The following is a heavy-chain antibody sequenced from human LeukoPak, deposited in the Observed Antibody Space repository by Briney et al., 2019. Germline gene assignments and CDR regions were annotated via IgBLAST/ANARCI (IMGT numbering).Heavy chain of an antibody. J-gene: IGHJ6*02. Sequence: PGGSLRLSCAASGFTFSNYGISWVRQAPGKGLEWVSSISASGGSTYYADSVKGRFTISRDNSKNTLYLQMNSLRAEDTAVYYCAKMRSSSGWALGVWGQGTTVTVSS. CDR1: GFTFSNYG. V-gene: IGHV3-23*01. CDR3: AKMRSSSGWALGV. CDR2: ISASGGST. D-gene: IGHD6-19*01.